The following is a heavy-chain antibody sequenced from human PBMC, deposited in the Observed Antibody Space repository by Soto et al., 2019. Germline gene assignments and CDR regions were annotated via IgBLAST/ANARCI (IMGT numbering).Heavy chain of an antibody. CDR3: ARGQSSGWTALDY. CDR1: GYSFINYA. CDR2: INAANGNT. V-gene: IGHV1-3*01. J-gene: IGHJ4*02. D-gene: IGHD6-25*01. Sequence: SVKVSCKASGYSFINYAMFWVRQAPVQRLAWMGWINAANGNTKYSQNFQGRVTITRDTLANTAYMELSSLRSEDTAVYYCARGQSSGWTALDYCGQGALVTVSS.